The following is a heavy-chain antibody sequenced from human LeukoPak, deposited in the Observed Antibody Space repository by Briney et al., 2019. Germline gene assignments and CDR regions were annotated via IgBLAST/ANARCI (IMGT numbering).Heavy chain of an antibody. CDR2: ISYDGSNK. Sequence: GRSLRLSCAASGFTFSSYGMHWVRQAPGKGLEWVAVISYDGSNKYYADSVKGRFTISRDNSKNTLYLQMNSLRAEDTAVYYCARDCCSGWYFDYWGQGTLVTFSS. D-gene: IGHD2-15*01. CDR1: GFTFSSYG. V-gene: IGHV3-30*19. J-gene: IGHJ4*02. CDR3: ARDCCSGWYFDY.